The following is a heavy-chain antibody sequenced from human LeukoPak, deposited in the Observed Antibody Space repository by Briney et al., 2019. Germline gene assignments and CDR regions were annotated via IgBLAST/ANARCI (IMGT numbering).Heavy chain of an antibody. CDR3: ARTYYYDSSGYYYPGWFDP. CDR1: GFTVSSNY. V-gene: IGHV3-66*01. J-gene: IGHJ5*02. D-gene: IGHD3-22*01. Sequence: GGSLRLSCAASGFTVSSNYMSWVRQTPGKGLEWVSVIYSGGSTYYADSVKGRFTISRDNSKNTLYLQMNSLRAEDTAVYYCARTYYYDSSGYYYPGWFDPWGQGTLVTVSS. CDR2: IYSGGST.